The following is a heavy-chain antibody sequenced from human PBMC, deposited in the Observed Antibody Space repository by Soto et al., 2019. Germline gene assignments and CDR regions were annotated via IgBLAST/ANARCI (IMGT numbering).Heavy chain of an antibody. CDR1: GAALNSGNYY. V-gene: IGHV4-31*03. CDR2: IYVTGAV. CDR3: ARLRIATNNYKWFDP. J-gene: IGHJ5*02. D-gene: IGHD2-21*01. Sequence: SETLSLTCSVSGAALNSGNYYWSWIRQVPGKGLEWIGHIYVTGAVDYNPSLRDRITISQDTSERQFSLNLRLVTAADTAVYYCARLRIATNNYKWFDPWGQGTLVTGSS.